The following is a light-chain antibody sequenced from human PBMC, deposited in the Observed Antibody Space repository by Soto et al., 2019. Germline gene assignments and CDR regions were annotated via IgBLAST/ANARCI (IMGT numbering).Light chain of an antibody. J-gene: IGKJ1*01. Sequence: DIQMTQSPSSKSASVGDRVTISCRASENVGKYLNWYQQKAGRAPELLIYGVSTLHSGVPSRFSGSGSGTEFSLIIASLQPEDSATYYCQHTHSIPWTFGQGAEVEIK. CDR2: GVS. CDR1: ENVGKY. V-gene: IGKV1-39*01. CDR3: QHTHSIPWT.